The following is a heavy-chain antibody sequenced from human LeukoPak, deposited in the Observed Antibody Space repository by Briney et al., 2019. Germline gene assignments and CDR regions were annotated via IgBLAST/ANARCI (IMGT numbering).Heavy chain of an antibody. J-gene: IGHJ4*02. Sequence: PGGSLRLSCAAFVFTFSNYGMHWVRQAPGKGLEGVPDISYDESSKYYTDSVKGLFPIPRESSKNTLYLQMNSRRAEDTAVYYCAKDQRYSSGWSADYWRQGTLVTVSS. V-gene: IGHV3-30*18. CDR3: AKDQRYSSGWSADY. CDR1: VFTFSNYG. CDR2: ISYDESSK. D-gene: IGHD6-19*01.